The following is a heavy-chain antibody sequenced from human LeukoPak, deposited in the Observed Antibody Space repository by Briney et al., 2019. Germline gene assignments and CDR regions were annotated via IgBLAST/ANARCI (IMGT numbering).Heavy chain of an antibody. D-gene: IGHD3-16*01. CDR2: ISWNSGSI. CDR3: AKDRIMITFGGDRSGGLFDY. J-gene: IGHJ4*02. CDR1: GFTFDDYA. V-gene: IGHV3-9*01. Sequence: PGRSLRLSCAASGFTFDDYAMHWVRQAPGKGLEWVSGISWNSGSIGYADSVKGRFTISRDNSKNTLYLQMDSLRAEDTAVYYCAKDRIMITFGGDRSGGLFDYWGQGTLVTVSS.